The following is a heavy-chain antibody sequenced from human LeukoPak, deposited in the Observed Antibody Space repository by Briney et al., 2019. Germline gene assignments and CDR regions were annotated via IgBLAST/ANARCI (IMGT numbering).Heavy chain of an antibody. D-gene: IGHD5-24*01. V-gene: IGHV4-39*01. CDR2: IYYSRST. J-gene: IGHJ3*02. CDR3: ARAMAIIGHEAFDI. Sequence: SETLSLTCTVSGVSLTSSSYYWGWIRQPPGKGLVRFGSIYYSRSTYYNPSLKSRVTISVVTSKNQFSLKLSSVTAADTAVYSCARAMAIIGHEAFDIWAQETMVTVSS. CDR1: GVSLTSSSYY.